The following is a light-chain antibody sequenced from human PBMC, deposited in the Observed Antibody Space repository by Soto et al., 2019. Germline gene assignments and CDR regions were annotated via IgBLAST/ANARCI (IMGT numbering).Light chain of an antibody. J-gene: IGKJ5*01. V-gene: IGKV3D-15*01. CDR2: GIS. CDR1: QSVNSN. CDR3: QQHGQWPIT. Sequence: EIVMTQSPSTLSVSPWERSTLSFMASQSVNSNYLAWYQQKPGQAPRLLIYGISKRATDIPDRFSGSGSGTEFTLTISSLQPEDFATYYCQQHGQWPITFGQGTRLEIK.